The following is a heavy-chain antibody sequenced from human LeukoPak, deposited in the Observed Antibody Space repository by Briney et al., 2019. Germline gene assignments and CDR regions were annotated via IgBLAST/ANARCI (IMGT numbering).Heavy chain of an antibody. D-gene: IGHD6-13*01. CDR1: GGSISSGGYS. V-gene: IGHV4-61*08. CDR3: AREESSSWHTAHYFDY. CDR2: IYYSGST. Sequence: PSQTLSLTCAVSGGSISSGGYSWSWIRQPPGKGLEWIGYIYYSGSTNYNPSLKSRVTISVDTSKNQFSLKLSSVTAADTAVYYCAREESSSWHTAHYFDYWGQGTLVTVSS. J-gene: IGHJ4*02.